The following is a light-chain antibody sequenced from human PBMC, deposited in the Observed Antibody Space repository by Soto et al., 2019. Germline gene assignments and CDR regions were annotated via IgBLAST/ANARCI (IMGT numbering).Light chain of an antibody. J-gene: IGLJ1*01. CDR2: GNT. CDR3: ATWNDGVFV. V-gene: IGLV1-44*01. Sequence: QSVLTQPPSASGTPGQRVTISCSGNTSNIGRSTVSWYQQFPGAAPKLLIYGNTQRPLRVPVRFSGSKSDTSASLAISGLQSEDEADYYCATWNDGVFVFGIGTKVTVL. CDR1: TSNIGRST.